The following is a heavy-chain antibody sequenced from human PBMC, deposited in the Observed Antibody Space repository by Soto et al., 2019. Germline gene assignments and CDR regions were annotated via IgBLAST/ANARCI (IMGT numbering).Heavy chain of an antibody. J-gene: IGHJ3*02. CDR3: AADTYDSSGYYGPPAFDI. D-gene: IGHD3-22*01. Sequence: SVKVSCKASGFTFTSSAVQWVRQARGQRLEWIGWIVVGSGNTNYAQKFQERVTITRDMSTSTAYMELSSLRSEDTAVYYCAADTYDSSGYYGPPAFDIWGQGTMVTVSS. CDR2: IVVGSGNT. V-gene: IGHV1-58*01. CDR1: GFTFTSSA.